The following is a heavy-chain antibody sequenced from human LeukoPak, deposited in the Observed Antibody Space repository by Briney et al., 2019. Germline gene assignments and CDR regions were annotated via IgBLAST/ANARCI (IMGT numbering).Heavy chain of an antibody. CDR3: ARDREGYYDILTGYYGVGAFDI. Sequence: ASVKVSCKASGYTFTGYYMHWVRQAPGQGLEWMGWINPNSGGTNYAQKFQGRVTMARDTSISTAYMELSRLRSDDTAVYYCARDREGYYDILTGYYGVGAFDIWGQGTMVTVSS. V-gene: IGHV1-2*02. CDR2: INPNSGGT. J-gene: IGHJ3*02. D-gene: IGHD3-9*01. CDR1: GYTFTGYY.